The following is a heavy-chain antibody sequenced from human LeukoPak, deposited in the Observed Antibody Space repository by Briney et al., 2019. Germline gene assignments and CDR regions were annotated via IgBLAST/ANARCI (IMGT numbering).Heavy chain of an antibody. CDR3: AKDLAYCGGDCFNFDY. Sequence: GGSLRLSCAASGFTFSIYGMHWVRQAPGKGLEWVAFIRYDGSNKYYADSVKGRFTISRDNSKNTLYLQMNSLKPEDTAVYYCAKDLAYCGGDCFNFDYWGQGILVTVSS. CDR2: IRYDGSNK. D-gene: IGHD2-21*01. CDR1: GFTFSIYG. J-gene: IGHJ4*02. V-gene: IGHV3-30*02.